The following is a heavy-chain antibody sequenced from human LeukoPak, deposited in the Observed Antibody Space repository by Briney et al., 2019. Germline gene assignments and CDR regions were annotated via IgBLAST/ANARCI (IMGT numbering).Heavy chain of an antibody. CDR2: ISSSSSYI. V-gene: IGHV3-21*01. D-gene: IGHD3-16*02. CDR3: AKDRADFVWGSYRAPDAFDI. CDR1: GFTFSSYS. Sequence: GGCLRLSCAPPGFTFSSYSMNWVRQAPGKGLGWVSSISSSSSYIYYADSVKGRFSLSRDNAQNSLCLQMNSLRAEDTAVYYSAKDRADFVWGSYRAPDAFDIWGQGTMVTVYS. J-gene: IGHJ3*02.